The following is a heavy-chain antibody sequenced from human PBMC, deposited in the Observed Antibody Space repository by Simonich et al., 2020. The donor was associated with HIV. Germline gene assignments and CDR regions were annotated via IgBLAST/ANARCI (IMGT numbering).Heavy chain of an antibody. CDR1: GFSLRTSGMR. D-gene: IGHD3-10*01. CDR3: ARTPIIRGIIVAFDI. CDR2: IDWDDDK. Sequence: QVTLKESGPALVKPTQTLTLTCTFSGFSLRTSGMRVSWIRQPPGKALEWLARIDWDDDKYYSTSLKTRLTISKDTSKNQVVLTMTNMDPVDTATYYCARTPIIRGIIVAFDIWGQGTMVTVSS. J-gene: IGHJ3*02. V-gene: IGHV2-70*04.